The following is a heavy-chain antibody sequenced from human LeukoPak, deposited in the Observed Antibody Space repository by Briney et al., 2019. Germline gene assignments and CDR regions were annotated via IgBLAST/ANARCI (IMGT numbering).Heavy chain of an antibody. CDR1: GGPISSYY. CDR3: ARDKGSQYYYDSSGYYPADY. CDR2: IYYSGST. J-gene: IGHJ4*02. D-gene: IGHD3-22*01. Sequence: PSETLSLTCTVSGGPISSYYWSWIRQPPGKGLGWIGYIYYSGSTNYNPSLKSRVTISVDTSKNQFSLKLSSVTAAHTAVYYCARDKGSQYYYDSSGYYPADYWGQGTLVIVSS. V-gene: IGHV4-59*01.